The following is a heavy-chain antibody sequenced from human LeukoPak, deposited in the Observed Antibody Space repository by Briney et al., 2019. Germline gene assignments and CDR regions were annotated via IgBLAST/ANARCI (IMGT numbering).Heavy chain of an antibody. D-gene: IGHD5-12*01. CDR3: ARSYGKWPIATGGY. CDR1: GGSISSYY. Sequence: SETLYLTCTVSGGSISSYYWSWIRQPPGKGLEWIGYIYYSGSTNYNPSLKSRVTISVDTSKNQFSLKLSSVTAADTAVYYCARSYGKWPIATGGYWGQGTLVTVSS. V-gene: IGHV4-59*08. J-gene: IGHJ4*02. CDR2: IYYSGST.